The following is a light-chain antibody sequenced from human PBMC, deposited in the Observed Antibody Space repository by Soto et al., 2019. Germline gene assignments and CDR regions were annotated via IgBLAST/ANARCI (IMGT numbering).Light chain of an antibody. Sequence: DIQMTRSPSTLSASVGDRVTITCRASQSISSWLAWYQQRPGKAPKLLIHKASNLESGVPSRFSGSGSGTEFTLTISSLQPDDSATYYCQQYNRYSTFGQGTKVEIK. CDR1: QSISSW. CDR2: KAS. J-gene: IGKJ1*01. CDR3: QQYNRYST. V-gene: IGKV1-5*03.